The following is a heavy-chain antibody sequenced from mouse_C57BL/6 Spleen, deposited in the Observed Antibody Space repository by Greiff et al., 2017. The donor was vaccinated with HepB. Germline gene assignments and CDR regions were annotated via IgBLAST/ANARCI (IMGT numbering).Heavy chain of an antibody. CDR1: GYTFTSYG. J-gene: IGHJ3*01. V-gene: IGHV1-81*01. CDR3: AREEGDYDGFAY. CDR2: IYPRSGNT. Sequence: QVQLQQSGAELARPGASVKLSCKASGYTFTSYGISWVKQRTGQGLEWIGEIYPRSGNTYYNEKFKGKATLTADKSSSPAYMELRSLTSEDSAVYFCAREEGDYDGFAYWGQGTLVTVSA. D-gene: IGHD2-4*01.